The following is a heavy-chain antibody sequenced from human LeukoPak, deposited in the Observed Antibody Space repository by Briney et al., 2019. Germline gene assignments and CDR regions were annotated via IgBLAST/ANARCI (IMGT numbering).Heavy chain of an antibody. J-gene: IGHJ4*02. CDR1: GFTFSSYA. Sequence: GGSLRLSCVVSGFTFSSYAMHWVRQAPGKGLEYVSAISSNGGSTYYANSVKGRFTISRDNSKNTLYLQMGSLRAEDMAVYYCARGVLPAARSEFDYWGQGTLVIVSS. V-gene: IGHV3-64*01. D-gene: IGHD2-2*01. CDR2: ISSNGGST. CDR3: ARGVLPAARSEFDY.